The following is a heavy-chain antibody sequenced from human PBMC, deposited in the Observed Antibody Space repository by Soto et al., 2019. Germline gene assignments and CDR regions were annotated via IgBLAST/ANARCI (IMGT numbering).Heavy chain of an antibody. J-gene: IGHJ4*02. CDR2: IYYSGST. Sequence: SETLSLTCTVSGGSISSGGYYWSWIRQHPGKGLEWIGYIYYSGSTYCNPSLKSRVTISVDTSKNQFSLKLSSVTAADTAVYYCARGGSSSDFDDYFDYWGQGTLVTVSS. CDR1: GGSISSGGYY. V-gene: IGHV4-31*03. CDR3: ARGGSSSDFDDYFDY. D-gene: IGHD6-6*01.